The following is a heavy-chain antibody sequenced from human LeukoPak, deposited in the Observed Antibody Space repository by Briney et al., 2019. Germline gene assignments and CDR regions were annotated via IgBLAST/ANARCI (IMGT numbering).Heavy chain of an antibody. CDR2: INHSGST. J-gene: IGHJ6*03. Sequence: PSETLSLTCAVYGGSFSGYYWSWIRQPPGKGLEWIGDINHSGSTNYNPSLKSRVTISVDTSKNQFSLKLSSVTAADTAVYYCARAGKRGYSYGSYYYYMDVWGKGTTVTVSS. CDR1: GGSFSGYY. D-gene: IGHD5-18*01. V-gene: IGHV4-34*01. CDR3: ARAGKRGYSYGSYYYYMDV.